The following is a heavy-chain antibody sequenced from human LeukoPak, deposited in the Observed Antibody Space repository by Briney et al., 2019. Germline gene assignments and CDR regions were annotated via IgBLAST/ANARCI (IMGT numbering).Heavy chain of an antibody. CDR1: GFNFSSYA. CDR2: ISGSGGST. Sequence: GGSLRLSCAASGFNFSSYAMSWVRQAPGKGLEWVSGISGSGGSTYYADSVKGRFTISRDNSKNTLYLQMNSLRAEDTAVYYCAKVVAATLFYYPFDYWGQGTLVTVSS. CDR3: AKVVAATLFYYPFDY. J-gene: IGHJ4*02. D-gene: IGHD2-15*01. V-gene: IGHV3-23*01.